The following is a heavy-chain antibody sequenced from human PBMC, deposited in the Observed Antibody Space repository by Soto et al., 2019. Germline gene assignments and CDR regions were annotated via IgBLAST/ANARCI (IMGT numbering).Heavy chain of an antibody. CDR3: ARHRLSPNTAMVDFDY. Sequence: PSETLSLTCTVSGCSISSSSYYWGWIRQPPGKGLEWIGSIYYSGSTYYNPSLKSRVTISVDTSKNQFSLKLSSVTAADTAVYYCARHRLSPNTAMVDFDYWGQGTLVTVSS. V-gene: IGHV4-39*01. J-gene: IGHJ4*02. D-gene: IGHD5-18*01. CDR1: GCSISSSSYY. CDR2: IYYSGST.